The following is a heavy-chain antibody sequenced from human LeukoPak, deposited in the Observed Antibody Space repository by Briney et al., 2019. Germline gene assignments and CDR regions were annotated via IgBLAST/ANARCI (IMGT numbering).Heavy chain of an antibody. CDR1: GFTFSNYM. D-gene: IGHD3-22*01. CDR3: ARSDYYDSSGYYYYYYGMDV. V-gene: IGHV3-74*01. Sequence: GGSLRLSCAASGFTFSNYMMHWVRQAPGKGLVWVSRIKSDGITITYADSVKGRFTNSRDNSKNTLYLQMNSLRAEDTAVYYCARSDYYDSSGYYYYYYGMDVWGQGTTVTVSS. CDR2: IKSDGITI. J-gene: IGHJ6*02.